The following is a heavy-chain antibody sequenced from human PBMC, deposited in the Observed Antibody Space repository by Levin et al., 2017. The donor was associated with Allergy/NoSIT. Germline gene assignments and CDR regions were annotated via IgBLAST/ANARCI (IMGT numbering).Heavy chain of an antibody. CDR1: GFSLSTSGMC. V-gene: IGHV2-70*11. CDR2: IDWDDDK. D-gene: IGHD3-10*01. Sequence: SGPTLVKPTQTLTLTCTFSGFSLSTSGMCVSWIRQPPGKALEWLARIDWDDDKYYSTSLKTRLTISKDTSKNQVVLTMTNMDPVDTATYYCARTMVRGVISSWFDPWGQGTLVTVSS. CDR3: ARTMVRGVISSWFDP. J-gene: IGHJ5*02.